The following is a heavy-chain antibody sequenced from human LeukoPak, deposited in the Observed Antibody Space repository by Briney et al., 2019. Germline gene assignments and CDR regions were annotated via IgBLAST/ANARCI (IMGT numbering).Heavy chain of an antibody. CDR1: GFTVSGDY. J-gene: IGHJ4*02. Sequence: GGSLRLSCVASGFTVSGDYISWFRQAPGKGLEWVSVIYKGGNTYYIDSVKGRFTISRDTSKNTLYLQMNSLRAEDTAVYYCASRHCSGGGCYFAGADPFDYWGQGTLVTVSS. CDR2: IYKGGNT. CDR3: ASRHCSGGGCYFAGADPFDY. D-gene: IGHD2-15*01. V-gene: IGHV3-53*01.